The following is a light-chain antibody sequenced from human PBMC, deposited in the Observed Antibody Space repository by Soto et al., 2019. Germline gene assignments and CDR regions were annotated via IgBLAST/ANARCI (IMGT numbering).Light chain of an antibody. Sequence: DIQRTQAPSPLSASLGDGVIMTCGTSQTITSYLNWYQQKPGKAPKLLIYAASSLQSGVPSRFSGSGSGTDFTLTISSLQPEDFATYYCQQSYSIPRTFGQGTNVDI. J-gene: IGKJ1*01. CDR1: QTITSY. V-gene: IGKV1-39*01. CDR2: AAS. CDR3: QQSYSIPRT.